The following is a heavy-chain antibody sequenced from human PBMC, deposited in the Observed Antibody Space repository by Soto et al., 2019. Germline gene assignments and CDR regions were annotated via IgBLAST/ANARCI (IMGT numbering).Heavy chain of an antibody. CDR2: IYWDDDK. D-gene: IGHD3-3*01. J-gene: IGHJ5*02. V-gene: IGHV2-5*02. CDR3: AHIPYDFWNGYYRGGSWFDP. Sequence: SGPTLVNPTQTLTLTCTFSGFSLSTSGVGVGWIRQPPGKALDWLALIYWDDDKRYSPSLKSRLTITKDTSKNQVVLTMTNMDPVDTATYYCAHIPYDFWNGYYRGGSWFDPWGQGTLVTVSS. CDR1: GFSLSTSGVG.